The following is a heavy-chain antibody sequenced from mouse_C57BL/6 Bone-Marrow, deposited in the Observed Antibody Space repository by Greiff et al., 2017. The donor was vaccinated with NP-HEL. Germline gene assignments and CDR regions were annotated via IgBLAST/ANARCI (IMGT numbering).Heavy chain of an antibody. Sequence: QVQLQQSGAELVKPGASVKISCKASGYTFTSYGISWVKQRTGQGLEWIGEIYPRSGNTYYNEKFKGKATLTADKSSSTAYMELRSLTSEDAAVYFCARIYYGSSFAYWGQGTLVTVSA. V-gene: IGHV1-81*01. D-gene: IGHD1-1*01. CDR3: ARIYYGSSFAY. J-gene: IGHJ3*01. CDR2: IYPRSGNT. CDR1: GYTFTSYG.